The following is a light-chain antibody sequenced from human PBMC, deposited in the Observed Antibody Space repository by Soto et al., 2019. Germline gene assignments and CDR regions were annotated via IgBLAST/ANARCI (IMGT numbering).Light chain of an antibody. CDR1: QSVSRSY. J-gene: IGKJ1*01. V-gene: IGKV3-20*01. CDR2: GAS. Sequence: EIVVTQSPCTLSLSPRARATLSCRASQSVSRSYLGWYQQKPGQAPRLLMYGASSRAIDIPDRFSGSGSGTDFTLTISRLEPEDFAVYYCQQYGSSPRTFGQGTKVDIK. CDR3: QQYGSSPRT.